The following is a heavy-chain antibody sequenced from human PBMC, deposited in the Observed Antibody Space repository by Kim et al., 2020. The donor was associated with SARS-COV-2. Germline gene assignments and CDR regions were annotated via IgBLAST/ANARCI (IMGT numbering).Heavy chain of an antibody. V-gene: IGHV3-74*01. CDR1: GFTFSGSW. Sequence: GGSLRLSCAASGFTFSGSWMHWVHQTPGKGLVWVSRIKADGSSSYADSVKGRFTISRDDAKNTLFLQMNSLRAEDTAVYYCARDYYFSISNWGQGALVTVSS. D-gene: IGHD3-3*01. CDR2: IKADGSS. CDR3: ARDYYFSISN. J-gene: IGHJ4*02.